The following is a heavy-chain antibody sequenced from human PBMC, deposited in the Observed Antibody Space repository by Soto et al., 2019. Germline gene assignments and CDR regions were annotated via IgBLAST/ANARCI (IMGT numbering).Heavy chain of an antibody. J-gene: IGHJ6*02. D-gene: IGHD3-22*01. V-gene: IGHV2-70*11. Sequence: SGPTLVNPTQTLTLTCTFSGFSLSTSGMCVSWIRQPPGKALEWLARIDWDDDKYYSTSLKTRLTISKDTSKNQVVLTMTNMDPVDTATYYCARGSLWYYYDSSGTNPPYYYYGMDVSGQATTVTVSS. CDR1: GFSLSTSGMC. CDR3: ARGSLWYYYDSSGTNPPYYYYGMDV. CDR2: IDWDDDK.